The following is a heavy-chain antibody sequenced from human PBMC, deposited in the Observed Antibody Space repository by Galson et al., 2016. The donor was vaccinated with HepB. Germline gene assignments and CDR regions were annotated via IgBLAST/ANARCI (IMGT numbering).Heavy chain of an antibody. J-gene: IGHJ4*02. CDR1: GFTFSSYA. Sequence: SLRLSCAASGFTFSSYAINWVRQAPGKGLEWVSSISGNGGRIYYADSVKGRFTISRDNSKNTLYLQINSLRAEDTAIYYCAKRSPYYFDYWGQGTQVTVSS. V-gene: IGHV3-23*01. CDR2: ISGNGGRI. D-gene: IGHD3-10*01. CDR3: AKRSPYYFDY.